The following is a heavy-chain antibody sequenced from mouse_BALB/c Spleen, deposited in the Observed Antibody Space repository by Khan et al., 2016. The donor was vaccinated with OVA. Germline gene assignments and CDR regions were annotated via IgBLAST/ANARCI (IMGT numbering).Heavy chain of an antibody. D-gene: IGHD1-1*01. Sequence: EVQVVESGGDLVKPGGSLKLSCAASGFTFSTYGMSWVRQPPDKGLEWVEPIIIGGHYPYYQASVKGRFTISRDNAKTSLYLQMTSLKSEDTAIYYCARLAYYYNSEGFAYWGQGTLVTVSA. CDR1: GFTFSTYG. V-gene: IGHV5-6*01. J-gene: IGHJ3*01. CDR3: ARLAYYYNSEGFAY. CDR2: IIIGGHYP.